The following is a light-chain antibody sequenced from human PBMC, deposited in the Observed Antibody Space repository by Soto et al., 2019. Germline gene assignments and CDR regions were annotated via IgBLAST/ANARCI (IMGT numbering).Light chain of an antibody. J-gene: IGLJ1*01. Sequence: QSVLTQPASVSGSPGQSITISCTGNSSDVDGYNFVSWYQHHPGKAPKLIIYDVSNRPSGVSSRFSGFKSGNTASLTVSGLQAEDEADYYCTSYTTSFTYVFGTGTKVTVL. CDR1: SSDVDGYNF. V-gene: IGLV2-14*03. CDR2: DVS. CDR3: TSYTTSFTYV.